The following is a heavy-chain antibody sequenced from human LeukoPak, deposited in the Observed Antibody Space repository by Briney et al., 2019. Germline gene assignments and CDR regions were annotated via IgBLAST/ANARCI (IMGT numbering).Heavy chain of an antibody. CDR2: INHSGST. CDR1: GGSFSGYY. Sequence: SETLSLTCAVYGGSFSGYYWSWIRQPPGKGLEWIGEINHSGSTNYNPSLKSRVTISVDTSKNQFSLKLSSVTAADTAVYYCARLYSSGAPPNYYYMDVWGKGTTVTISS. J-gene: IGHJ6*03. D-gene: IGHD6-19*01. CDR3: ARLYSSGAPPNYYYMDV. V-gene: IGHV4-34*01.